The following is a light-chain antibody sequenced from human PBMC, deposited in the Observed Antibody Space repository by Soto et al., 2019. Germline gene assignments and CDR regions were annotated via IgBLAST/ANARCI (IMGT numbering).Light chain of an antibody. CDR2: KAS. J-gene: IGKJ1*01. CDR1: QTISSW. V-gene: IGKV1-5*03. CDR3: QRYHRYSGA. Sequence: RTTATLAESVELRGSIICRASQTISSWLAWYQQKPGKAPKLLIYKASTLKSGVPSRFSGSGSGTEFTLTIGSLQPDDIATSYCQRYHRYSGAFGQGTKVDIK.